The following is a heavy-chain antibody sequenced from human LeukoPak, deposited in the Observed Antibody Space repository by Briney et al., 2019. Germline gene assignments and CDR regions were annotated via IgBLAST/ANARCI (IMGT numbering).Heavy chain of an antibody. CDR1: GFTVSSSY. CDR3: ASLGEQWLVPY. CDR2: IYAGGTT. D-gene: IGHD6-19*01. V-gene: IGHV3-53*05. Sequence: GGSLRLSCAASGFTVSSSYMSWVRQAPGKGLEWVSVIYAGGTTYYPDSVKGRFTISRDNSKNTLYLQMDSLRSEDTAVYNCASLGEQWLVPYWGQGTLVTVSS. J-gene: IGHJ4*02.